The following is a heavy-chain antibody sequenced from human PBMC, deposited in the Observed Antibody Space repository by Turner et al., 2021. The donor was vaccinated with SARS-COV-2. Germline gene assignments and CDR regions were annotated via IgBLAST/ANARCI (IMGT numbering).Heavy chain of an antibody. D-gene: IGHD3-10*01. V-gene: IGHV3-13*04. CDR1: GFTFSNYD. J-gene: IGHJ5*02. CDR2: VVTAGDT. Sequence: EVQLVESGGGLVQPGGSLRLSCAASGFTFSNYDMHWFRQATGKGLELFSAVVTAGDTYYPGSVKGRFTISRENGKNSLYLQMNSLRSGDTSVYYCSRAKFRGLISWFDPSGQGTLVTVSS. CDR3: SRAKFRGLISWFDP.